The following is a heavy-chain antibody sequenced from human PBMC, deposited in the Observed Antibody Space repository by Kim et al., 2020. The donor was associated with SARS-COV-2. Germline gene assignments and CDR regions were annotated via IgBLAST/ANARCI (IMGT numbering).Heavy chain of an antibody. J-gene: IGHJ4*01. CDR2: FDPEDGEI. CDR3: ATARRVADYLGAYYFDY. D-gene: IGHD6-19*01. Sequence: ASVKVSCKVSGHTLTELSIHWVRQAPGKGLEWMGGFDPEDGEINYAQKIQGRVTMTEDSSTDTAYMKLSSLRSEDTAVYYCATARRVADYLGAYYFDYWG. CDR1: GHTLTELS. V-gene: IGHV1-24*01.